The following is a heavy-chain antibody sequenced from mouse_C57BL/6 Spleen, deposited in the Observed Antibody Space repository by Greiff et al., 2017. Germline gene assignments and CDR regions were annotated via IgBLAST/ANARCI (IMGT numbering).Heavy chain of an antibody. V-gene: IGHV3-6*01. CDR2: ISYDGSN. D-gene: IGHD1-1*01. CDR3: ARDPYLTVEGRDY. J-gene: IGHJ4*01. CDR1: GYSITSGYY. Sequence: EVKLMESGPGLVKPSQSLSLTCSVTGYSITSGYYWNWIRQFPGNKLEWMGYISYDGSNNYNPSLKNRISITRDTSKNQFFLKLNSVTTEDTATYYCARDPYLTVEGRDYWGQGTSVTVSS.